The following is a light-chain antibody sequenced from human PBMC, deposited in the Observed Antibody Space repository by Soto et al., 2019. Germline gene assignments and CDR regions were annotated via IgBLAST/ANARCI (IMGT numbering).Light chain of an antibody. V-gene: IGKV3-15*01. CDR1: QSVSSN. CDR3: QQYGSSPPGT. CDR2: GAS. Sequence: EIVMTQSPATLSVSPGERATLSCRASQSVSSNLAWYQQKPGQAPRLLIYGASTRATGIPARFSGSGSGTEFTLTISSLQSEDFAVYYCQQYGSSPPGTFGGGTKVEIK. J-gene: IGKJ4*01.